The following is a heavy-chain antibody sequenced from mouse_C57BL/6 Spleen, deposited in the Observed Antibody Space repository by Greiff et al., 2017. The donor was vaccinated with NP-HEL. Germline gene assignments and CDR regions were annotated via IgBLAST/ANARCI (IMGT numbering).Heavy chain of an antibody. V-gene: IGHV1-4*01. CDR3: ARSGDYVLDY. D-gene: IGHD2-4*01. CDR2: INPSSGYT. Sequence: VQLQQSGAELARPGASVKMSCKASGYTFTSYTMHWVKQRPGQGLEWIGYINPSSGYTKYNQKFKDKATLTADKSSSTAYMQLSSLTSEDSAVYDCARSGDYVLDYWGQGTTLTVSS. CDR1: GYTFTSYT. J-gene: IGHJ2*01.